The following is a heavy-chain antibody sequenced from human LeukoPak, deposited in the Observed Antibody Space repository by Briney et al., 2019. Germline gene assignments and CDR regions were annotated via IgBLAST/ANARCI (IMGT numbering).Heavy chain of an antibody. CDR3: AKDALSTLIVVVTALGA. CDR1: GFTFDDYA. V-gene: IGHV3-9*01. D-gene: IGHD2-21*02. Sequence: GRSLRLSCAASGFTFDDYAMHWVRQAPGKGLEWVSGISWNSGSIGYADSVKGRFTISRDNSKNTLYLQMNSLRAEDTAVYYCAKDALSTLIVVVTALGAWGQGTLVTVSS. J-gene: IGHJ4*02. CDR2: ISWNSGSI.